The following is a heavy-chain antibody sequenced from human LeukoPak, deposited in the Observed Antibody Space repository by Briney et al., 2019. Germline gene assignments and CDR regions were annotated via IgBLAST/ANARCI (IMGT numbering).Heavy chain of an antibody. CDR3: ARGGDIGTNWFDP. V-gene: IGHV3-23*01. D-gene: IGHD5-12*01. CDR1: GFTFSSYA. Sequence: PGGSLRLSCAASGFTFSSYAMGWVRQAPGKGLEWVSLITGSGGSTFYADSVKGRFTISRDNSKSTLYLQMNSLRAEDTAVYYCARGGDIGTNWFDPWGQGTLVTVSS. CDR2: ITGSGGST. J-gene: IGHJ5*02.